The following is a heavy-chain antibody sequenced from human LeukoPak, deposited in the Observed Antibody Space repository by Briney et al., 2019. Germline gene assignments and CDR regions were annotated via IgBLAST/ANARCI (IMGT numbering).Heavy chain of an antibody. Sequence: GGSLRLSCAASGSTFSSYWMHWVRQAPGKGLVWVSRINSDGSSTGYADSVKGRFTISRDNAKNSLYLQMNSLRAEDTAFYYCARVSTPYSDTSGYPLGYWGQGTLVTVSS. CDR2: INSDGSST. CDR1: GSTFSSYW. CDR3: ARVSTPYSDTSGYPLGY. V-gene: IGHV3-74*01. J-gene: IGHJ4*02. D-gene: IGHD3-22*01.